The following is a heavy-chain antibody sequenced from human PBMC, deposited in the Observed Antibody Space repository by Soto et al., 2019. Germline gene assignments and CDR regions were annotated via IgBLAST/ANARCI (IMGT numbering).Heavy chain of an antibody. J-gene: IGHJ6*02. CDR2: VKRKIDGETT. D-gene: IGHD2-15*01. V-gene: IGHV3-15*07. CDR1: DFSISNAW. CDR3: TTGSVEGV. Sequence: EVQLVESGGGLVKPGGSLRLSCAASDFSISNAWMNWVRQAPGKGLEWVGRVKRKIDGETTDYAAHVKGRFTISRDDSNNMLYLQMNSLKADDTAVYYCTTGSVEGVWGQGTTVTVSS.